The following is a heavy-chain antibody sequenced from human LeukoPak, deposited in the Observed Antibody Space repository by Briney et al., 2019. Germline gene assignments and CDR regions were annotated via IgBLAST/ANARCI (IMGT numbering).Heavy chain of an antibody. CDR1: GFTVSSNE. V-gene: IGHV3-38-3*01. CDR2: ISGGST. J-gene: IGHJ4*02. CDR3: ARGPYYYDSSGYYFGY. Sequence: GGSLRLSCAASGFTVSSNEMSWVRQAPGKGLEWVSSISGGSTYYADSRKGRFTISRDNAKNSLYLQMNSLRAEDTAVYYCARGPYYYDSSGYYFGYWGQGTLVTVSS. D-gene: IGHD3-22*01.